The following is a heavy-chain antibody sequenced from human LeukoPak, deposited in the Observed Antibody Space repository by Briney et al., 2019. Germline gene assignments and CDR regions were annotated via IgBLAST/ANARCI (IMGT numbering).Heavy chain of an antibody. Sequence: GGSLRLSCAASAFTFSNYAMTWVRQAPGKGLEWISHISSGGKNKYYADSVKGRFTISRDNAENSLHLQMSSLRAEDTAVYYCARARGLHPTHHFDYWGQGTLVTVSS. CDR1: AFTFSNYA. CDR3: ARARGLHPTHHFDY. V-gene: IGHV3-48*04. CDR2: ISSGGKNK. J-gene: IGHJ4*02. D-gene: IGHD3-10*01.